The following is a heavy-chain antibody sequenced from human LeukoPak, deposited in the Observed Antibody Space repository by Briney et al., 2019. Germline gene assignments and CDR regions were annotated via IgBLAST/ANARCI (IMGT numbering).Heavy chain of an antibody. CDR1: GASFSSSTYY. CDR2: IYYSGST. Sequence: SETLSLTCTVSGASFSSSTYYWGWIRQPPGKGLEWIGSIYYSGSTYYNPSLKSRVTMSVDTSKNQFSLKLSSVTAADTAVYYCARHAGVISATGTRPFDYWGQGTLVNVSS. D-gene: IGHD6-13*01. J-gene: IGHJ4*02. CDR3: ARHAGVISATGTRPFDY. V-gene: IGHV4-39*01.